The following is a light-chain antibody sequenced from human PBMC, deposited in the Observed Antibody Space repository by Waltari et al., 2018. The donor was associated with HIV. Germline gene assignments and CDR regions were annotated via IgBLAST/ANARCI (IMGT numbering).Light chain of an antibody. CDR2: WAS. CDR3: QQYYSTPLT. Sequence: DIVMTQSPDSLAVSLGETPTINCKSSQSVLYSSNNKNYLAWYQQKPGQPPKLLIYWASTRESGVPDRFSGSGSGTDFTLTISSLQAEDVAVYYCQQYYSTPLTFGPGTKVDIK. CDR1: QSVLYSSNNKNY. J-gene: IGKJ3*01. V-gene: IGKV4-1*01.